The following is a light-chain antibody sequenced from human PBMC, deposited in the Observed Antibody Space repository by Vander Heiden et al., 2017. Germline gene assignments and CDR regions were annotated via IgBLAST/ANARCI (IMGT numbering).Light chain of an antibody. CDR3: QQRSNWPFT. CDR1: QSVSSY. CDR2: DAS. V-gene: IGKV3-11*01. J-gene: IGKJ4*01. Sequence: EIVLTQSPATLALPPGERATLSCRASQSVSSYLAWYQQKLGQAPRLLIYDASNRATGIPARFSGSGSGTDFTLTISSLEPEDFAVYYCQQRSNWPFTFGGGTKVEIK.